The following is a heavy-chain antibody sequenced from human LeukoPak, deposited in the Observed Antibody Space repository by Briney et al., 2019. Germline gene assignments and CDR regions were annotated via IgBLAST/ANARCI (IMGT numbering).Heavy chain of an antibody. CDR2: IIPIFVTP. CDR3: ARDISSGYDAFDI. D-gene: IGHD3-22*01. Sequence: SVKVSCKASGGTFISYAISWVRQAPGQGLEWRGGIIPIFVTPNYAQTFHGRVTITADQSPRTAYMELSSLRSEDTAVYYCARDISSGYDAFDIWGQGTMVTVSS. CDR1: GGTFISYA. J-gene: IGHJ3*02. V-gene: IGHV1-69*13.